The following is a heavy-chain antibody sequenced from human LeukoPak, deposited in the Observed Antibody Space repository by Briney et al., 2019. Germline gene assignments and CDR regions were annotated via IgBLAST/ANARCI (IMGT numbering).Heavy chain of an antibody. CDR2: ISGSGGST. Sequence: GGSLRLSCAASGFTFSSYAMSWVRQAPGKGLEWVSAISGSGGSTYYADSVKGRFTISRDNSKNTLYLQMNSLRAEDTAVYYCAKDPKQWLVQGVDPWGQGTLVTVSS. V-gene: IGHV3-23*01. D-gene: IGHD6-19*01. J-gene: IGHJ5*02. CDR3: AKDPKQWLVQGVDP. CDR1: GFTFSSYA.